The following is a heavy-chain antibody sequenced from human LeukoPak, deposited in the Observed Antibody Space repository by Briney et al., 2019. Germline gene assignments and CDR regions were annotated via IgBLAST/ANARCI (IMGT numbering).Heavy chain of an antibody. J-gene: IGHJ4*02. D-gene: IGHD2-15*01. CDR1: GASFSRYY. V-gene: IGHV4-59*01. CDR2: IYYSGST. CDR3: ARGRGGSGTYPGIDF. Sequence: SETLSLTCTVSGASFSRYYWSWIRQSPGKGLEWIDYIYYSGSTRYNPSLKSRVSISVDTAKDQISLKLSSVTAADTAVYYCARGRGGSGTYPGIDFWGQGTLVTVSS.